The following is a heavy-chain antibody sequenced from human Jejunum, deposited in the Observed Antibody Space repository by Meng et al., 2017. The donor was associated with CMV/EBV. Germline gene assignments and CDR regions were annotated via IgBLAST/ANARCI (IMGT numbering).Heavy chain of an antibody. D-gene: IGHD3-3*01. J-gene: IGHJ4*02. CDR2: ISSSSTTI. V-gene: IGHV3-48*03. Sequence: SGFSFSSYDMNWVRQAPGKGLEWVSHISSSSTTIHYADSVKGRFTISRDNAKNSLYLQMNSLRAEDTAVYYCARDSGWLESFDYWGQGTLVTVSS. CDR3: ARDSGWLESFDY. CDR1: GFSFSSYD.